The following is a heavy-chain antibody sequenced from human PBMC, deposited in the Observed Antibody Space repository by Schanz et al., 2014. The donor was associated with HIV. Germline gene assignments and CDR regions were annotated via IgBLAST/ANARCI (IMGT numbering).Heavy chain of an antibody. CDR1: GFTFRNYW. CDR3: ARASTRADISVFGPIDY. V-gene: IGHV3-74*01. J-gene: IGHJ4*02. CDR2: INSDGSSA. Sequence: EVQVVESGGGFAQPGGSLRLSCLASGFTFRNYWMHWVRQAPGKGLVWVSRINSDGSSANYADSVKGRVTISRDNAKNTLYLQMNGLRAEDTAVYYCARASTRADISVFGPIDYWGQGTLVTVSS. D-gene: IGHD3-3*01.